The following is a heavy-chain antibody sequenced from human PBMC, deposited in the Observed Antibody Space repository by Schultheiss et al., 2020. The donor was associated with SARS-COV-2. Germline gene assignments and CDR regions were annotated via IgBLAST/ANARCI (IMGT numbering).Heavy chain of an antibody. CDR3: ARDQRCSGGSCFSANFDY. CDR1: GFTFSNAW. D-gene: IGHD2-15*01. V-gene: IGHV3-11*04. CDR2: ISSRGSTI. J-gene: IGHJ4*02. Sequence: GESLKISCAASGFTFSNAWMSWVRQAPGKGLEWVSYISSRGSTIYYADSVKGRFTISRDNAKNSLYLQMNTLRAEDTAVYYCARDQRCSGGSCFSANFDYWGQGTLVTVSS.